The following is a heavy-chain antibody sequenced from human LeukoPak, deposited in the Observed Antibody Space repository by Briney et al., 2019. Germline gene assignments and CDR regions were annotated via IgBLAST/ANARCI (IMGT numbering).Heavy chain of an antibody. CDR3: ARVYDPYYYYGMDV. Sequence: GSSVRVSCKASGGTFSSYAISWVRQAPGQVLEWMGRITPILGIANYAQKFQGRVTITADKSTSTAYMELSSLRSEDTAVYYCARVYDPYYYYGMDVWGQGTTVTVSS. V-gene: IGHV1-69*04. D-gene: IGHD3-3*01. J-gene: IGHJ6*02. CDR2: ITPILGIA. CDR1: GGTFSSYA.